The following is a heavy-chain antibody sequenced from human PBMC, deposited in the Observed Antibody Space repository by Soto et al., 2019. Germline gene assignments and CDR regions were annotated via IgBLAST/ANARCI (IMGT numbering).Heavy chain of an antibody. J-gene: IGHJ6*02. CDR2: ISYDGSDK. Sequence: VQLVESGGGEVQPGRSLRLSCAASGFTYTDFALHWVRQAPGKGLEWVAIISYDGSDKYYADSVKGRFAISRDNPKNTLYLEMNSLRPDDQAVYFCARRAWDSYYAIDVWGQGTTVTVFS. CDR3: ARRAWDSYYAIDV. V-gene: IGHV3-30*09. CDR1: GFTYTDFA. D-gene: IGHD3-22*01.